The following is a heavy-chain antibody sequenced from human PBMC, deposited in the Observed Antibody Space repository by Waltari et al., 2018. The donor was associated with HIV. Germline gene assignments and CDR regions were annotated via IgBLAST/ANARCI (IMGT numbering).Heavy chain of an antibody. V-gene: IGHV1-69*08. D-gene: IGHD5-18*01. J-gene: IGHJ5*02. CDR2: IIPILGIA. Sequence: QVQLVQSGAEVKKPGSSVKVSCKASGGTFSSYTISWVRQAPGQGLEWMGRIIPILGIANDAQKFQGRVTITADKSTSTAYMELSSLRSEDTAVYYCAREGGYSYGRNWFDPWGQGTLVTVSS. CDR1: GGTFSSYT. CDR3: AREGGYSYGRNWFDP.